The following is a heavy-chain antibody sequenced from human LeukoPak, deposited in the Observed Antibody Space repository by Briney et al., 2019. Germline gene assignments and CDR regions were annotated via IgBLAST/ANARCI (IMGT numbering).Heavy chain of an antibody. CDR3: ARGAYYYDSSGYWTPPYYFDY. J-gene: IGHJ4*02. V-gene: IGHV3-7*01. D-gene: IGHD3-22*01. CDR1: GFTFSSYL. Sequence: GGSLRLSCAASGFTFSSYLMSWVRQAPGKGLEWVANIKQDGSEKYYVDSVKGRFTISGDSAKNSLYLQMNSLRAEDTAVYYCARGAYYYDSSGYWTPPYYFDYWGQGTLVTVSS. CDR2: IKQDGSEK.